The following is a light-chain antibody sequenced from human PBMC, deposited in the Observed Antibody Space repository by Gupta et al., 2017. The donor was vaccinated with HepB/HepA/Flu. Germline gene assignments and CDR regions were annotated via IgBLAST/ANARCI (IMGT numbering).Light chain of an antibody. CDR2: YKSDSDK. Sequence: QAVLTQPSSLSASPRTSASLTCPLRSDINVGSYRIYWYQQKSGSPPRYLLRYKSDSDKQQGSGVPSRFSGSKDASANAGILLISGLQSEDEADYYCMIWHNSAVVFGGGTKLTVL. CDR1: SDINVGSYR. J-gene: IGLJ2*01. V-gene: IGLV5-45*02. CDR3: MIWHNSAVV.